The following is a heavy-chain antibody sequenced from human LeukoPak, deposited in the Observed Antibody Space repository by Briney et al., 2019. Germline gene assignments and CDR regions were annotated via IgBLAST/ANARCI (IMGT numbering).Heavy chain of an antibody. CDR3: ARECITIFGVVSYYFDY. D-gene: IGHD3-3*01. J-gene: IGHJ4*02. CDR1: GYTFTGYY. CDR2: INPNSGGT. Sequence: GASVTVSCKASGYTFTGYYMHWVRQAPGQGLEWMGWINPNSGGTNYAQKFQGRVTMTRDTSISTAYMELSRLRSDDTAVYYCARECITIFGVVSYYFDYWGQGTLVTVSS. V-gene: IGHV1-2*02.